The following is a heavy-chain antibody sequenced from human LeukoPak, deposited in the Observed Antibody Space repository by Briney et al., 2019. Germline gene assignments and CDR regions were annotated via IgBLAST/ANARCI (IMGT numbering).Heavy chain of an antibody. J-gene: IGHJ4*02. CDR3: AKEDCSGGGCYYSYFDS. CDR1: RFTFSSYE. D-gene: IGHD2-15*01. V-gene: IGHV3-48*03. Sequence: PGGSLRLSCAASRFTFSSYEMNWVRQAPGKGLEWVSYISSSGSTIYYADSVKGRFTISRDNAKNSLYLQMNSLRAEDTAVYYCAKEDCSGGGCYYSYFDSWGQGVLVTVSS. CDR2: ISSSGSTI.